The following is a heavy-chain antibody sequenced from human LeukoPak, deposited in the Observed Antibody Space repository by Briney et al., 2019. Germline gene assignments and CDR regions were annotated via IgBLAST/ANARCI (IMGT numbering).Heavy chain of an antibody. V-gene: IGHV1-2*02. CDR3: ATTRRYYYDSSGPDAFDI. D-gene: IGHD3-22*01. CDR1: GYTFTAYY. Sequence: ASVKVSCKASGYTFTAYYMHWVRQAPRQGLEWMGWINPNSGGTNFAQKFQGRVTMTRDTSISTAYMDLSRLRSDDTAVYYCATTRRYYYDSSGPDAFDIWGQGTMVTVSS. J-gene: IGHJ3*02. CDR2: INPNSGGT.